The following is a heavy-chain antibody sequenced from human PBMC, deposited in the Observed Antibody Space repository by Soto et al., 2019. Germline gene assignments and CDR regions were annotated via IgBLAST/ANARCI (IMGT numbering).Heavy chain of an antibody. CDR1: GYTFTSYG. Sequence: QVQLVQSGPEVKRPGASVKVSCKPSGYTFTSYGISWVRQAPGQGLEWMGWISAHNGNTNYAQKVQGRVTMTTDTSTSTAYMELTSLRSDDTAVYYCARSWYSTTRYFDFWGLGTLVTVSS. J-gene: IGHJ2*01. CDR2: ISAHNGNT. D-gene: IGHD1-26*01. V-gene: IGHV1-18*01. CDR3: ARSWYSTTRYFDF.